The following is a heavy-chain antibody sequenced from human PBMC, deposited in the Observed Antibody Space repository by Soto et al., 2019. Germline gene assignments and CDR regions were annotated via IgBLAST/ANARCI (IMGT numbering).Heavy chain of an antibody. J-gene: IGHJ6*02. CDR1: GFTFSSYA. V-gene: IGHV3-23*01. D-gene: IGHD3-10*01. Sequence: GGSLRLSCAASGFTFSSYAMSWVRQAPGKGLEWVSAISGSGGSTYYADSVKGRFTISRDNSKNTLYLQMNSLRAEDTAVYYWAKEGPRGSGSYYNSYYYYGMDVWGQGTTVTVSS. CDR2: ISGSGGST. CDR3: AKEGPRGSGSYYNSYYYYGMDV.